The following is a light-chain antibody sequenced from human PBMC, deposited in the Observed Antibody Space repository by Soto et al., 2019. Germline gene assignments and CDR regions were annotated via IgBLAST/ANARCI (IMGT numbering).Light chain of an antibody. J-gene: IGKJ4*01. CDR1: QIVSSS. V-gene: IGKV3-15*01. Sequence: VLTQSPVTLSFSPCEIATLSCRASQIVSSSLAWYQQKPGRSPRLLIYSASRRATGFPGRFSGSGSGTDFTLTISSLQSEDLAVYYCQQYNNWPLAFGGGTKVDIK. CDR3: QQYNNWPLA. CDR2: SAS.